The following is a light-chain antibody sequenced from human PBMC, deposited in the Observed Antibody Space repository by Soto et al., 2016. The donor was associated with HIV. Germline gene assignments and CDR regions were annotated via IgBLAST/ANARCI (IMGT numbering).Light chain of an antibody. CDR2: AAS. V-gene: IGKV1-39*01. CDR1: QNIGNY. Sequence: DIQMTQSPSSLAASVGDRVSITCRASQNIGNYLNWYQQKPGKAPKLLIYAASSLQTGVTSRFSGSGSGTDFTLTISNLQPEDFAIYYCQQYNSYPYTFGQGTKLEIK. J-gene: IGKJ2*01. CDR3: QQYNSYPYT.